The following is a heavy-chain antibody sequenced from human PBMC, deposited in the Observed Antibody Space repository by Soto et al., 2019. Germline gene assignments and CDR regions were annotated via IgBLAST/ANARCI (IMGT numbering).Heavy chain of an antibody. CDR3: AREGDCSSTSCYVYYYYMDV. CDR2: ISSSSSYI. V-gene: IGHV3-21*01. Sequence: GGSLRLSCAASGFTFSSYSMNWVRQAPGKGLEWVSSISSSSSYIYYADSVKGRFTISRDNAKNSLYLQMNSLRAEDTAVYYCAREGDCSSTSCYVYYYYMDVWGKGTTVTVSS. CDR1: GFTFSSYS. D-gene: IGHD2-2*01. J-gene: IGHJ6*03.